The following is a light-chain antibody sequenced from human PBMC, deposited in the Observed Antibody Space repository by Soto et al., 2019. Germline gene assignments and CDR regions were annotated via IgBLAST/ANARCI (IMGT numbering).Light chain of an antibody. V-gene: IGKV1-5*03. Sequence: DIQMTQSPSTLSASVGDRVTITCRAGQSISNWLAWYQQKPGKAPKLLIYKASSLESGVPSRFSGSGSGTEFTLTISCLQPDDFTTYYCQQYNSYPLTFGGGTKVEIK. CDR3: QQYNSYPLT. CDR1: QSISNW. CDR2: KAS. J-gene: IGKJ4*01.